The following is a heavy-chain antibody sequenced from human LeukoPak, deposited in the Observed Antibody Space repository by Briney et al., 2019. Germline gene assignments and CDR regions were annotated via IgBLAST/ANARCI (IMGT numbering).Heavy chain of an antibody. CDR3: AKDRGLLWFGELSCFDY. J-gene: IGHJ4*02. CDR1: GFTFSSYG. CDR2: ISGSGGST. V-gene: IGHV3-23*01. D-gene: IGHD3-10*01. Sequence: PGGSLRLSCAASGFTFSSYGMSWVRQAPGKGLEWVSAISGSGGSTYCADSVKGRFTISRDNSKNTLYLQMNSLRAEDTAVYYCAKDRGLLWFGELSCFDYWGQGTLVTVSS.